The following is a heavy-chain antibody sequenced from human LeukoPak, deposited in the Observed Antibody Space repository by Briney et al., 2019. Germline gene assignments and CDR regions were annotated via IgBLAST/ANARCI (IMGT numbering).Heavy chain of an antibody. CDR1: GFTFNSYG. Sequence: PGGSLRLSCAASGFTFNSYGMHWVRQAPGKGLEWVAVIWYGGSNKYYADSVKGRFTVSRDNSKNTLYLQMNSLRAEDTAVYYCARAISGWYGDYWGQGTLVTVSS. CDR3: ARAISGWYGDY. D-gene: IGHD6-19*01. V-gene: IGHV3-33*01. J-gene: IGHJ4*02. CDR2: IWYGGSNK.